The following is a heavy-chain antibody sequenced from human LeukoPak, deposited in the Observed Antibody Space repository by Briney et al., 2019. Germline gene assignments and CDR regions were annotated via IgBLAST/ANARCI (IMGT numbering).Heavy chain of an antibody. V-gene: IGHV1-46*01. D-gene: IGHD3-3*01. CDR2: INPSGGST. J-gene: IGHJ6*02. Sequence: AASVKVSCKASGYTFTSYYMHWVRQAPGQGLEWMGIINPSGGSTSYAQKFQGRVTMTRDTSTSTVYMELSSLRSKDTAVYYCARDRGYDFWSGYSTRGYYGMDVWGQGTTVTVSS. CDR1: GYTFTSYY. CDR3: ARDRGYDFWSGYSTRGYYGMDV.